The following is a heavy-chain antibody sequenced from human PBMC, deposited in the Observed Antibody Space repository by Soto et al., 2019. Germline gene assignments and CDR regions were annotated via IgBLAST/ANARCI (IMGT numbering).Heavy chain of an antibody. CDR2: INAGNGNT. V-gene: IGHV1-3*01. J-gene: IGHJ2*01. CDR3: ARGGSLYWYFDL. Sequence: QVQLVQSGAEVKKPGASVKVSCKASGYTFTSYAMHWVRQAPGQRLEWMGWINAGNGNTKYSQKFQGRVTITRDTSASTAYMELSILRSEDTAVYYCARGGSLYWYFDLLGRGTLVTVSS. CDR1: GYTFTSYA. D-gene: IGHD1-26*01.